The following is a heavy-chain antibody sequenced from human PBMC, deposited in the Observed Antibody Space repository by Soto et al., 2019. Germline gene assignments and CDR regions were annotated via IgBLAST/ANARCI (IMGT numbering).Heavy chain of an antibody. V-gene: IGHV3-21*01. CDR1: GFTFSSYS. CDR2: ISSSSSYI. Sequence: GGSLRLSCAASGFTFSSYSMNWVRQAPGKGLEWVSSISSSSSYIYYADSVKGRFTISRDNAKNSLYLQMNSLRAEDTAVYYCARVVVVPAAMAHYYYGMDVWGQGTTVTVSS. CDR3: ARVVVVPAAMAHYYYGMDV. D-gene: IGHD2-2*01. J-gene: IGHJ6*02.